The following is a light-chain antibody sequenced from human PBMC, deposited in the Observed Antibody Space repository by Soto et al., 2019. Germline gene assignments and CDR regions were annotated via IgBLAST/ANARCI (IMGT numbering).Light chain of an antibody. CDR3: QTWGAGVVV. Sequence: QLVLAQSPSASASLGNSVELTCTLSSGHSSYAIAWHQQRPEKGPRYLMKVNSDGSHNKGDGIPDRFSGSSSGAERYLSISSLQSEDEADYYCQTWGAGVVVFGGGTKLTVL. CDR1: SGHSSYA. V-gene: IGLV4-69*01. J-gene: IGLJ2*01. CDR2: VNSDGSH.